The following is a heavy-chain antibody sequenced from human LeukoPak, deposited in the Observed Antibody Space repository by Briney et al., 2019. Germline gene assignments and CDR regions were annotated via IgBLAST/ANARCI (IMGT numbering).Heavy chain of an antibody. CDR3: ARNKGGDYDYVWGSYRFFPPNAFDI. Sequence: PGGSLRLSCAASGFTFSNYAMNWVRQAPGKGLEWVSGISGSGGSTYYADSVKGRFTISRDNAKNSLYLQMNSLRAEDTAVYYCARNKGGDYDYVWGSYRFFPPNAFDIWGQGTMVTVSS. V-gene: IGHV3-23*01. J-gene: IGHJ3*02. CDR2: ISGSGGST. D-gene: IGHD3-16*02. CDR1: GFTFSNYA.